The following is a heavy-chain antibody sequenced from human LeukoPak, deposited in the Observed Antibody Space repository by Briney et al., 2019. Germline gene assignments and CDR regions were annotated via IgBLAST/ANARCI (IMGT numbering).Heavy chain of an antibody. CDR2: IYYSGST. CDR3: ASHDYSNYGYYYYYMDV. Sequence: SETLSLTCTVSGGSISSYYWSWIRQPPGKGLEWIGYIYYSGSTNYNPSLKSRVTISVDTSKNQFSLKLSSVTAADTAVYYCASHDYSNYGYYYYYMDVWGKGTTVTVSS. J-gene: IGHJ6*03. CDR1: GGSISSYY. V-gene: IGHV4-59*01. D-gene: IGHD4-11*01.